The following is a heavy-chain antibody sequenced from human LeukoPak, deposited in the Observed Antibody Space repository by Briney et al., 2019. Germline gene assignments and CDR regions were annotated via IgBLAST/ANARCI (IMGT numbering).Heavy chain of an antibody. V-gene: IGHV1-24*01. J-gene: IGHJ4*02. CDR2: FDPEDGET. CDR1: GYTLTELS. D-gene: IGHD2-15*01. Sequence: ASVKASCKVSGYTLTELSMHWVRQAPGKGLEWMGGFDPEDGETIYAQKFQGRVTMTEDTSTDTAYMELSSLRSEDTAVYYCAASTDIVVVVAADYWGQGTLVTVSS. CDR3: AASTDIVVVVAADY.